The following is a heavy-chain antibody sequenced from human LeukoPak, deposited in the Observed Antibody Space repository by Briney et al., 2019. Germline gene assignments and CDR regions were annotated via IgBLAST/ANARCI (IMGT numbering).Heavy chain of an antibody. CDR3: ARGIEIYGDYGFDY. CDR1: GFTFSSSA. Sequence: GGSLRLSCAASGFTFSSSAMSWVRQAPGKGLEWVSGISGSGGSSGGGTYYADSVKGRFTISRDNSKNTLYLQMNSLRAEDTAVYYCARGIEIYGDYGFDYWGQGTLVTVSS. V-gene: IGHV3-23*01. D-gene: IGHD4-17*01. CDR2: ISGSGGSSGGGT. J-gene: IGHJ4*02.